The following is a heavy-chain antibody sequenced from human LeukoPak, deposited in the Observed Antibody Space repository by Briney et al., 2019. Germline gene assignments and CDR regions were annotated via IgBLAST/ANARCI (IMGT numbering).Heavy chain of an antibody. D-gene: IGHD6-13*01. CDR2: INWNGGST. J-gene: IGHJ4*02. V-gene: IGHV3-20*04. Sequence: PGGSLRLSCAASGFTFDDYGMSWVRGAPGKGLECGSGINWNGGSTGYADSVKGRFTISRDNAKNSLYLQMNSLRAEDTALYYCARGVTSSRALFDYWGQGTLVTVSS. CDR3: ARGVTSSRALFDY. CDR1: GFTFDDYG.